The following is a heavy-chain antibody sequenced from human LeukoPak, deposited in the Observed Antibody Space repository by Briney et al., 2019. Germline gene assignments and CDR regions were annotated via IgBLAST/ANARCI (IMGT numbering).Heavy chain of an antibody. V-gene: IGHV3-33*08. CDR1: GFTFSRHG. Sequence: GGSLRLSCAASGFTFSRHGMHWVRQAPGKGLEWVAVIGDTGRAKYYADSVEGRFTASRDNFKNTLYLEMNSLRYDDTALYYCARGSRGAFDIWGQGTMVTVSS. CDR3: ARGSRGAFDI. CDR2: IGDTGRAK. J-gene: IGHJ3*02. D-gene: IGHD2-15*01.